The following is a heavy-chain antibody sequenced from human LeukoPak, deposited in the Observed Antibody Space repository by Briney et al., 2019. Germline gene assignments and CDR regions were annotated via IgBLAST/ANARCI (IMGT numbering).Heavy chain of an antibody. D-gene: IGHD3-9*01. CDR1: GYTFTSYD. J-gene: IGHJ4*02. CDR3: ARGGRGYYDILTAYYFDY. V-gene: IGHV1-8*01. Sequence: GASVKVPCKTSGYTFTSYDINWVRQATGQGLEWMGWMNPNSGNTGYAQKFQGRVTMTRDTSISTAYIELSSLKSEDTAVYYCARGGRGYYDILTAYYFDYWGQGTLVTVSS. CDR2: MNPNSGNT.